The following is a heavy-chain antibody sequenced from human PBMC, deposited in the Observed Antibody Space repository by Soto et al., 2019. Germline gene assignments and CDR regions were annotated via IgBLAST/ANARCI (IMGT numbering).Heavy chain of an antibody. CDR3: AKDASRWLLLYYYYGMDV. J-gene: IGHJ6*02. CDR2: ISYDGSNK. V-gene: IGHV3-30*18. Sequence: QVQLVESGGGVVQPGRSLRLSCAASGFTFSSYGMHWVRQAPGKGLEWVAVISYDGSNKYYADSVKGRFTISRDNSKNTLYLQMNSRRAEDTAVYYCAKDASRWLLLYYYYGMDVWGQGTTVTVSS. CDR1: GFTFSSYG. D-gene: IGHD3-22*01.